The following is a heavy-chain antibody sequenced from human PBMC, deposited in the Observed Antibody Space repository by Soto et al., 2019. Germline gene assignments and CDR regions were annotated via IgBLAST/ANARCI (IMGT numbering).Heavy chain of an antibody. Sequence: ASVKVSCKASGYTFTGHYIHWVRQAPEQGPEWMGEIGPESGATRYAEKFQGRVTMALDTSITTVYMELKNLSPDDTAVYYCGRGRSGQIVVFYWGQGTPVTVSS. CDR3: GRGRSGQIVVFY. J-gene: IGHJ4*02. CDR2: IGPESGAT. CDR1: GYTFTGHY. D-gene: IGHD1-26*01. V-gene: IGHV1-2*02.